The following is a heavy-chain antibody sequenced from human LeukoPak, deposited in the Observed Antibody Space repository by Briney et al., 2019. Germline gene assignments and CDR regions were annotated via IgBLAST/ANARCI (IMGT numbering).Heavy chain of an antibody. D-gene: IGHD6-13*01. Sequence: GGSLRLSCAASGFTFSSYVMSWVRQAPGKGLEWVSNIGGSVGSMFYAASVKGRFAISRDNSKNTLFLQMNNLRVEDTAVYYCAKRGNSWDLFDYWGQGTLVTVSS. J-gene: IGHJ4*02. CDR3: AKRGNSWDLFDY. CDR2: IGGSVGSM. CDR1: GFTFSSYV. V-gene: IGHV3-23*01.